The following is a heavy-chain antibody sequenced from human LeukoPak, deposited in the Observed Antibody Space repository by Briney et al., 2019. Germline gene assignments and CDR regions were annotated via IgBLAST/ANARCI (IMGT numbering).Heavy chain of an antibody. Sequence: GGSLRLSCAASGFTFSNYAMSWVRQAPGKGLEWVSSISTSGGSTYYADSVKGRFTISRDNSKNTVYLQMNSLRAEDTAIYYCAKGSYSSPFDPWGQGTLVTVSS. CDR2: ISTSGGST. CDR1: GFTFSNYA. V-gene: IGHV3-23*01. CDR3: AKGSYSSPFDP. D-gene: IGHD6-19*01. J-gene: IGHJ5*02.